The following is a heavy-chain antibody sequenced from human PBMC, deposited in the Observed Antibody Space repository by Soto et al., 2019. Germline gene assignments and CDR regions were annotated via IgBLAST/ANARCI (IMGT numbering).Heavy chain of an antibody. J-gene: IGHJ6*02. CDR2: IYHSGST. Sequence: SETLSLTCAVSGGSISSSNWWSWVRQPPGKGLEWIGEIYHSGSTNYNPSLKSRVTISVDKSKSQFSLKLSSVTAAATAVYYCASAQVPADRDGMDVWGQGTKVTVYS. CDR3: ASAQVPADRDGMDV. CDR1: GGSISSSNW. D-gene: IGHD2-2*01. V-gene: IGHV4-4*02.